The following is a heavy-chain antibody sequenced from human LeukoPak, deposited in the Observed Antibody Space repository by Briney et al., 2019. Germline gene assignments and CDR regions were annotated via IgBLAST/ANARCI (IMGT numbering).Heavy chain of an antibody. D-gene: IGHD6-13*01. CDR1: GYTFTSYY. CDR2: INPSGGST. V-gene: IGHV1-46*01. Sequence: ASVKVSCKASGYTFTSYYMHWVRQAPGQGLEWMGIINPSGGSTSYAQKFQGRVTMTRDTSTSTVYMELSSLRSEDTAVYYCARIALIAAAGIIFDYWGQGTLVTVSS. J-gene: IGHJ4*02. CDR3: ARIALIAAAGIIFDY.